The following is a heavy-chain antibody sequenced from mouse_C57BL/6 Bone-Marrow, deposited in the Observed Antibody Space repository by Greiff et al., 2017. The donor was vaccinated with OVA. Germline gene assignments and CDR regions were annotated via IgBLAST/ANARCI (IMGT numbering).Heavy chain of an antibody. CDR3: ARDGSSTYWYFDV. Sequence: QVQLQQPGAELVRPGTSVKLSCKASGYTFTSYWMHWVKQRPGQGLEWIGVIDPSDSYTNYNQKFKGKATLTVDTSSSTAYMQRSSLTSEDSAVYYCARDGSSTYWYFDVWGTGTTVTVSS. V-gene: IGHV1-59*01. CDR1: GYTFTSYW. J-gene: IGHJ1*03. D-gene: IGHD1-1*01. CDR2: IDPSDSYT.